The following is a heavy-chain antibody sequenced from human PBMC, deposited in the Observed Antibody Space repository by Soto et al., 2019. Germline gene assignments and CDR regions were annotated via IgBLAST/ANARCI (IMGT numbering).Heavy chain of an antibody. CDR3: ASGIQLWLRRINNGYSG. J-gene: IGHJ1*01. D-gene: IGHD5-18*01. Sequence: ASVKVSCKAPGGTLSTYAISWVRQAPGEGLEWMGGIIPMFGTANYAQRFQDRVTITADESTNTVYMELSSLRSEDTAVYFCASGIQLWLRRINNGYSGWXQGTLVTVSS. CDR1: GGTLSTYA. CDR2: IIPMFGTA. V-gene: IGHV1-69*13.